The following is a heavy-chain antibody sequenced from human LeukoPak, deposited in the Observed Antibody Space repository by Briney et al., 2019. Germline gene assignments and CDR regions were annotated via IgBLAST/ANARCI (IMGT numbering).Heavy chain of an antibody. J-gene: IGHJ6*03. D-gene: IGHD4-17*01. V-gene: IGHV4-34*01. CDR3: ARLLATVTTYYYYYMDV. CDR2: INHSGST. CDR1: GGSFSGYY. Sequence: SSETPSLTCAVYGGSFSGYYWSWIRQPPGKGLEWIGEINHSGSTNYNPSLKSRVTISVDTSKNQFSLKLSSVTAADTAVYYCARLLATVTTYYYYYMDVWGKGTTVTISS.